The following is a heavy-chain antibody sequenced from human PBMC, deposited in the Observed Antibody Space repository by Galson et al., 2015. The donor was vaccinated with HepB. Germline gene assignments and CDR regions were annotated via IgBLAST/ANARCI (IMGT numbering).Heavy chain of an antibody. V-gene: IGHV3-23*01. CDR2: VGGSGGST. CDR1: GFTFSSYG. J-gene: IGHJ6*02. Sequence: SLRLSCAASGFTFSSYGMSWVRQAPGKGLEWVSVVGGSGGSTDYADSVKGRFTISRDNSKNTLYLQMNSLRAEDTAVYYCAKNGLGYCGSTTCSGGMDVWCQGTAVTVSS. CDR3: AKNGLGYCGSTTCSGGMDV. D-gene: IGHD2-2*01.